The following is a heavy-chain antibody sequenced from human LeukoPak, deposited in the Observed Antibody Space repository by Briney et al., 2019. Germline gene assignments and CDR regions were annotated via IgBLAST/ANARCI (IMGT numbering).Heavy chain of an antibody. D-gene: IGHD5-24*01. V-gene: IGHV4-59*01. CDR3: ARTDGYNSPYFDY. J-gene: IGHJ4*02. Sequence: PSETLSLTCTGSGGSISSYYWSWIRQPPGKGLEWIGYIYYSGSTNYNPSLKSRVTISVDTSKNQFSLKLSSVTAADTAVYYCARTDGYNSPYFDYWGQGTLVTVSS. CDR2: IYYSGST. CDR1: GGSISSYY.